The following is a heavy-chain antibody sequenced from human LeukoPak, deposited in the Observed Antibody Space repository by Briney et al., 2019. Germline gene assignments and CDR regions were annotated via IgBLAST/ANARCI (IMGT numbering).Heavy chain of an antibody. CDR2: IYYSGST. V-gene: IGHV4-59*08. CDR3: ARHVVAGHFDY. CDR1: GGSISSYY. D-gene: IGHD6-19*01. J-gene: IGHJ4*02. Sequence: PSETLSLTCTVSGGSISSYYWSWIRQPPGKGLEWIGYIYYSGSTNYNPSLKSRVTISVDTSKNQFSLKLSSVTAADAAVYYCARHVVAGHFDYWGQGTLVTVSS.